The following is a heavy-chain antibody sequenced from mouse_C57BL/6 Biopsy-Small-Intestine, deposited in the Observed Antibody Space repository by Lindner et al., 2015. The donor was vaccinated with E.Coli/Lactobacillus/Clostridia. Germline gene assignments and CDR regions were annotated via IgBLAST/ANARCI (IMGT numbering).Heavy chain of an antibody. Sequence: VQLQESGAELVRPGTSVKVSCKASGYAFTNYLIERVNQRPGQGLEWIGVTNPGSGSTKYNEKFEDKATLTADKSSSTAYMQLSSLTSEDSAVYFCARRWDGGYFDVWGTGTTVTVSS. CDR2: TNPGSGST. J-gene: IGHJ1*03. CDR1: GYAFTNYL. V-gene: IGHV1-54*01. D-gene: IGHD4-1*01. CDR3: ARRWDGGYFDV.